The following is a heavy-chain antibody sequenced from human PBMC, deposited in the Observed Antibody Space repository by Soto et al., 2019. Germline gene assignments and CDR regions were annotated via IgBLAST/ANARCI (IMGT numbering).Heavy chain of an antibody. CDR2: IIPMYGTV. Sequence: SVKVFCKASGGTFSSYVISWVRQAPGQGPEWMGGIIPMYGTVNYAQKFQDRVTIIADTSTSTAYMELSSLRSEDTAVYYCARDLGGCSGGSCRYNWFDPWGQGTLVTVSS. J-gene: IGHJ5*02. V-gene: IGHV1-69*06. CDR3: ARDLGGCSGGSCRYNWFDP. D-gene: IGHD2-15*01. CDR1: GGTFSSYV.